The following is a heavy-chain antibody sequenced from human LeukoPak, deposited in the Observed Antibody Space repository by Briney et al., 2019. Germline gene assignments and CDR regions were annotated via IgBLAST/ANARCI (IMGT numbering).Heavy chain of an antibody. D-gene: IGHD3-22*01. J-gene: IGHJ4*02. V-gene: IGHV1-18*01. CDR1: GYRLIYYG. Sequence: ASVTVSFKASGYRLIYYGISWVRQAPGQGLEWMGWINAYTGNTNYAQKLQGRVTMTTNTSTSTAYMELRSLRSDDTAVYYCARAHPEYYDSSGYNPLDYWGQGTLVTVSS. CDR2: INAYTGNT. CDR3: ARAHPEYYDSSGYNPLDY.